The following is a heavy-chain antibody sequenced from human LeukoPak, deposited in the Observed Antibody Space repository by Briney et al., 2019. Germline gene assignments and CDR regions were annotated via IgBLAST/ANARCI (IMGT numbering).Heavy chain of an antibody. CDR3: ARLTSGWYVIY. D-gene: IGHD6-19*01. Sequence: PSETLSLTCAVYGGSFSGYYWSWIRQPPGKGLEWIGEINHSGSTNYNPSLKSRVTISVDTSKNQCSLKLSSVTAADTAIYYCARLTSGWYVIYWGQGTLVTVSS. CDR2: INHSGST. V-gene: IGHV4-34*01. J-gene: IGHJ4*02. CDR1: GGSFSGYY.